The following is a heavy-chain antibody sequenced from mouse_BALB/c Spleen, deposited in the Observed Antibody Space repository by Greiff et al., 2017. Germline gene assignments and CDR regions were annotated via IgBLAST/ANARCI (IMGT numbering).Heavy chain of an antibody. D-gene: IGHD2-10*02. V-gene: IGHV1S29*02. Sequence: EVKLQESGPELVKPGASVKISCKASGYTFPDYNMHWVKQSHGKSLEWIGYIYPYNGGTGYNQKFKSKATLTVDNSSSTAYMELRSLTSEDSAVYYCAREGYGNYDAMDYWGQGTSVTVSS. J-gene: IGHJ4*01. CDR2: IYPYNGGT. CDR3: AREGYGNYDAMDY. CDR1: GYTFPDYN.